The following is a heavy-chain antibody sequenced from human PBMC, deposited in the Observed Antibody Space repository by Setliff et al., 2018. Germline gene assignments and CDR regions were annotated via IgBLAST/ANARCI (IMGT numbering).Heavy chain of an antibody. D-gene: IGHD5-18*01. V-gene: IGHV4-59*01. Sequence: SETLSLTCTVYGVSFSNNYWSWIRQSPGKGLEWIGYIYHNGNTNFNPSLKTRVTMSVDTSKNQFALNLRSVTAADSAVYYCARDRTAYSYGLDVWGQGTTVTVSS. CDR2: IYHNGNT. CDR1: GVSFSNNY. CDR3: ARDRTAYSYGLDV. J-gene: IGHJ6*02.